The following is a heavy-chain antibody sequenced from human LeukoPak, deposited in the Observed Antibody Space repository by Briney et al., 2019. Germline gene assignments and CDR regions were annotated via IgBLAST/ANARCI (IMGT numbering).Heavy chain of an antibody. J-gene: IGHJ4*02. V-gene: IGHV4-38-2*01. Sequence: PSETLSLTCAVSGYSISSGYYWGWIRQPPGKGLEWIGSIYHSGSTYYNPSLKSRVTISVDTSKNQFSLKLSSATAADTAVYYCASSYDFWSGYYFDYWGQGTLVTVSS. D-gene: IGHD3-3*01. CDR1: GYSISSGYY. CDR2: IYHSGST. CDR3: ASSYDFWSGYYFDY.